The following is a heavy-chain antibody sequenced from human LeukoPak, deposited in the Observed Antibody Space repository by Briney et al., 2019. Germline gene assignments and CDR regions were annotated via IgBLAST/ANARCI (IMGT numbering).Heavy chain of an antibody. D-gene: IGHD3-10*01. CDR1: GFTFTSHV. CDR3: ARESIRRGSLKWFDP. Sequence: GGSLRLSCAASGFTFTSHVMSWVRQTPGKELEWVSAIDGSGHTTYYADSVRGRFIISRDNSKKMLYLQMNSLRAEDTATYYCARESIRRGSLKWFDPWGQGTLVTVSS. J-gene: IGHJ5*02. V-gene: IGHV3-23*01. CDR2: IDGSGHTT.